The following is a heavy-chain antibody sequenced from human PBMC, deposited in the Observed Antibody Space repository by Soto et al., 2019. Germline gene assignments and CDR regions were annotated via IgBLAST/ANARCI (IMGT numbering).Heavy chain of an antibody. CDR2: IVVGSGNT. V-gene: IGHV1-58*01. D-gene: IGHD4-17*01. J-gene: IGHJ4*02. Sequence: QMQLVQSGPEVKKPGTSVKVSCKASGFNFTSSAVQWVRQARGQRLELIGWIVVGSGNTNYAQKFQERVTITRDMSTSTAYMERSSLRSVDTAVYYCAAALHDYGDYVGFYFYYWGQGTLVTVSS. CDR3: AAALHDYGDYVGFYFYY. CDR1: GFNFTSSA.